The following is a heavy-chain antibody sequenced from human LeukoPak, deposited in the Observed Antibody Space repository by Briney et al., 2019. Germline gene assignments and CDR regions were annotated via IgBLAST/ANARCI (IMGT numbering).Heavy chain of an antibody. V-gene: IGHV3-30*04. CDR1: GFTFSSYA. D-gene: IGHD3-10*01. J-gene: IGHJ6*03. CDR3: ARGRSSGRGNTYRYYYMDV. CDR2: ISYDGSNK. Sequence: GGSLRLSCAASGFTFSSYAMHWVRQAPGKGLEWVAVISYDGSNKYYADSVKGRFTISRDNSKNTLYLQMNSLRAEDTAVYYCARGRSSGRGNTYRYYYMDVWGKGTTVTVSS.